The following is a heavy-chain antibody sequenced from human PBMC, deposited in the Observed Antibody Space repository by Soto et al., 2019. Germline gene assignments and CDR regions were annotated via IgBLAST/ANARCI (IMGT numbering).Heavy chain of an antibody. CDR3: AKAYAATIVGSDRYFDY. CDR2: ISWNSGSI. J-gene: IGHJ4*02. CDR1: GFTFDDYA. V-gene: IGHV3-9*01. Sequence: EVQLVESGGGLVQPGRSLRLSCAASGFTFDDYAMHWVRQAPGKGLEWVSGISWNSGSIGYAEPVKGRFTISRDNAKNSLYLQMNSLRAEDTALYYCAKAYAATIVGSDRYFDYWGQGTLVTVSS. D-gene: IGHD5-12*01.